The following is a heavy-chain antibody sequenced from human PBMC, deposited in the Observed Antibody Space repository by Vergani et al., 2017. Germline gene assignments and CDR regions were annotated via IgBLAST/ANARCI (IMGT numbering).Heavy chain of an antibody. D-gene: IGHD2-2*01. CDR1: GYTFTDYF. Sequence: QVQLVQSGAEVKKPGASVKVSCKASGYTFTDYFMHWVRQAPGQGLEWMGWINPNSGGTNYAQKFQGRVTMTRDKSISTAYMELSNLRSDDTAVYYCARVGTSSNRDYLDYWGQGTLVTVSS. CDR2: INPNSGGT. J-gene: IGHJ4*02. V-gene: IGHV1-2*02. CDR3: ARVGTSSNRDYLDY.